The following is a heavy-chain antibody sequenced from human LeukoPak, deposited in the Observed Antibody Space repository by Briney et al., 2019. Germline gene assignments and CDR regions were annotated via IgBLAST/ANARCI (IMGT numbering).Heavy chain of an antibody. V-gene: IGHV1-18*01. CDR2: ISAYNGNT. CDR1: GYTFTIYG. Sequence: ASVKVSCMASGYTFTIYGISWVRQAPGQGLEWMGWISAYNGNTNYAQKLQGRVTMTTDTSTSTAYMELRSLRSDDTAVYYCARDADYCSSTSCYWGSNYYNGMDVWGQGTTVTVSS. D-gene: IGHD2-2*01. J-gene: IGHJ6*02. CDR3: ARDADYCSSTSCYWGSNYYNGMDV.